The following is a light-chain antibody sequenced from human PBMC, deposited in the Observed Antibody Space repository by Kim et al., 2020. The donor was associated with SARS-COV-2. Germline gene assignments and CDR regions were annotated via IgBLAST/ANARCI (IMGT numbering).Light chain of an antibody. Sequence: QSIPISCTGTSSDLGGYNYVSWYQQHPGKAPKLIVYDVIDRPSGVSDRFSGSTSGNTASLTISGLQAEDEANYYCASYTSSNTLVIFGGGTQLTVL. CDR3: ASYTSSNTLVI. J-gene: IGLJ2*01. CDR1: SSDLGGYNY. V-gene: IGLV2-14*04. CDR2: DVI.